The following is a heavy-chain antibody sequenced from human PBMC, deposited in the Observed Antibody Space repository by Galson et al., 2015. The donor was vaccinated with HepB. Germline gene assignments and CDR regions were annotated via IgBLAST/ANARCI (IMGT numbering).Heavy chain of an antibody. V-gene: IGHV1-18*04. Sequence: SVKVSCKASGYTFTSYGISWVRQAPGQGLEWMGWISAYNGNTNYAQKLQGRVTMTTDTSTSTAYMELRSLRSEDTAVYYCARDLSNYYDSSGYYLWGQGTLVTVSS. CDR3: ARDLSNYYDSSGYYL. J-gene: IGHJ5*02. CDR2: ISAYNGNT. D-gene: IGHD3-22*01. CDR1: GYTFTSYG.